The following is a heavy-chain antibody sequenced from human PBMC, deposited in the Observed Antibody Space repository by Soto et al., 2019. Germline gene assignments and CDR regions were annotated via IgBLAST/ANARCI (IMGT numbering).Heavy chain of an antibody. CDR2: IYYSGVT. D-gene: IGHD3-10*01. Sequence: QVQLQESGPGLVKPSQTLSLTSTVSGDSITSGGYYWTWIRQYPGKGLEYIGCIYYSGVTSYNPSLKSRVTMSVDTSTNQFSLKLSSVTAADTAMYYCARDLRGRGSGRFDPWGQGTLVTVSS. CDR1: GDSITSGGYY. V-gene: IGHV4-31*03. J-gene: IGHJ5*02. CDR3: ARDLRGRGSGRFDP.